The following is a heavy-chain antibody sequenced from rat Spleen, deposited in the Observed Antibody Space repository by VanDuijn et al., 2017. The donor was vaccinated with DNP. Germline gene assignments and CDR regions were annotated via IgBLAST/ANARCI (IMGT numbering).Heavy chain of an antibody. V-gene: IGHV5-7*01. CDR1: GFTFSDYA. CDR2: IIYDGSST. J-gene: IGHJ1*01. CDR3: SRHGRVTTVATYWYFDF. D-gene: IGHD1-3*01. Sequence: EVQLVESGGGLVQPGRSLKLSCAASGFTFSDYAMAWVRQSPKKGLEWVATIIYDGSSTYYRDSVKGRFTISRDNARDTQYLQMDGLRSGDTATYFCSRHGRVTTVATYWYFDFWGPGTMVTVSS.